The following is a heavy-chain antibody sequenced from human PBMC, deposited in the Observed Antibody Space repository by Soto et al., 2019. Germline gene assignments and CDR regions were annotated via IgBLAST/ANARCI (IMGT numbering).Heavy chain of an antibody. V-gene: IGHV3-23*01. CDR1: GFTLSNYA. Sequence: PGGSLRLSCAASGFTLSNYAMSWVRQAPGKGLEWVSAISGSGGSTYYTDSVKGRFTISRDNSKSTLYLQMNSLRVEDTAVYYCAKDRDTSGWYAFDYWGQGALVTVSS. D-gene: IGHD6-19*01. J-gene: IGHJ4*02. CDR2: ISGSGGST. CDR3: AKDRDTSGWYAFDY.